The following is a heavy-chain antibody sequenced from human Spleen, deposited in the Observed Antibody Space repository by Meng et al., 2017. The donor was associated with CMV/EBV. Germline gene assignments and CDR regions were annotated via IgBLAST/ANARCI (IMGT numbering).Heavy chain of an antibody. D-gene: IGHD1-7*01. Sequence: GGSLRLSCAASGSTFRNYAMTWVRQAPGKGLEWVSVIYRGGSSTYYADSVKGRFTVSRDDSKNTLYLQMSSLRAEDTALYYCAKDGEELAPFDYWGQGTLVTVSS. V-gene: IGHV3-23*03. CDR2: IYRGGSST. J-gene: IGHJ4*02. CDR1: GSTFRNYA. CDR3: AKDGEELAPFDY.